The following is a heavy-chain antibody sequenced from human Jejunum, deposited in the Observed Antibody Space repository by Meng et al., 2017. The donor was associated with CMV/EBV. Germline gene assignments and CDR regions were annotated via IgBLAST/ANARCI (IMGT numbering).Heavy chain of an antibody. CDR1: GGPISTSDYY. CDR3: ARRLPRWGTDV. Sequence: VSGGPISTSDYYWGWIRQPPGKGLEWIGSMHYSGPTYYNPSLKSRVTISVDTSNNQFSLNLNSVTAADTAVYYCARRLPRWGTDVWGQGTTVTVSS. J-gene: IGHJ6*02. D-gene: IGHD2-8*02. V-gene: IGHV4-39*07. CDR2: MHYSGPT.